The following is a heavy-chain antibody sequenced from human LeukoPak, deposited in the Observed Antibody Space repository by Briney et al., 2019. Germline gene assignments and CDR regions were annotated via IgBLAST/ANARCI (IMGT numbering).Heavy chain of an antibody. V-gene: IGHV1-46*03. J-gene: IGHJ4*02. D-gene: IGHD6-6*01. CDR1: GYTFTSYY. CDR3: AREGHNEYSSSSFDY. CDR2: INPSGGST. Sequence: GASVKVSCKASGYTFTSYYMHWVRQAPGQGLEWMGIINPSGGSTSYAQKFQGRVTMTRDTSTSTVYMELSSLRSEDTAVYYCAREGHNEYSSSSFDYWGQGTLVTVSS.